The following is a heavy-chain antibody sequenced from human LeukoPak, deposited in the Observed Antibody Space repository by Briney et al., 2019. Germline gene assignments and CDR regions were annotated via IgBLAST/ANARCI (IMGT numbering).Heavy chain of an antibody. Sequence: GGSLRLSCAASGFTFSRYWLSWVRQAPGKGLEWVANINQEGGDKYHAESVKGRFTISRDNAQNSLYLQMNSLRAEDTAVYYCARDHDGKDYWGQGTLVTVSS. J-gene: IGHJ4*02. V-gene: IGHV3-7*01. CDR3: ARDHDGKDY. CDR1: GFTFSRYW. CDR2: INQEGGDK.